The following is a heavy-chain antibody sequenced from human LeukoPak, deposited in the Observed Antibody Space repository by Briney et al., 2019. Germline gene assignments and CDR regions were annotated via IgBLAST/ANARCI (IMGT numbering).Heavy chain of an antibody. D-gene: IGHD6-13*01. CDR3: ARAAAAKGAFDY. CDR1: GDSVSSNSAA. Sequence: SQTLSLTCAISGDSVSSNSAAWNWIRQSPSRGLEWLGRTYYRSKLFNDYAVSVKSRITINPDTSKNQSSLQLNSVTPEDTAVYYCARAAAAKGAFDYWGQGTLVTVSS. J-gene: IGHJ4*02. V-gene: IGHV6-1*01. CDR2: TYYRSKLFN.